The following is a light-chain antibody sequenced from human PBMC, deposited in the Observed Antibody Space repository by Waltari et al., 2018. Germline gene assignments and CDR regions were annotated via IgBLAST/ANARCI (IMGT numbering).Light chain of an antibody. CDR3: QQSYTSPPT. J-gene: IGKJ1*01. V-gene: IGKV1-39*01. CDR1: QFVSSY. Sequence: DIQMTQSPSSLSASIGDRVTILCRASQFVSSYLNWFQQRPGKAPKLLIYATASLQSGVPSRFSGAGAGTDFTLTISSLQPDDFATYYCQQSYTSPPTFGQGTNVEIK. CDR2: ATA.